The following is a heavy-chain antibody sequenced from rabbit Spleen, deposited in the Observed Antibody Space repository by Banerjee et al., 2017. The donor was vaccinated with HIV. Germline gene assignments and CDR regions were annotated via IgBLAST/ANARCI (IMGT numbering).Heavy chain of an antibody. CDR2: TVGGRSTFT. CDR1: GFSFSSNDY. CDR3: ARDTATSFSTYGMDL. J-gene: IGHJ6*01. Sequence: QEQVEESGGGLVQPEGSLTLTCKASGFSFSSNDYMCWVRQAPGKGLEWIACTVGGRSTFTYYASWVNGRFTISKASSTTVTLQMTSLTAADTATYFCARDTATSFSTYGMDLWGPGTLVTVS. V-gene: IGHV1S45*01. D-gene: IGHD1-1*01.